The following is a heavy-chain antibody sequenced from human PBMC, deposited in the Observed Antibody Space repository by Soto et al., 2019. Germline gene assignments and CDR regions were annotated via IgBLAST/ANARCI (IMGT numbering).Heavy chain of an antibody. D-gene: IGHD3-3*01. CDR2: INPSGGST. J-gene: IGHJ6*02. CDR3: ARDLEIITIFGVVISYYYYGMDV. CDR1: GYTFTSYY. V-gene: IGHV1-46*01. Sequence: QVQLVQSGAEVKKPGASVKVSCKSSGYTFTSYYMHWVRQAPGQGLEWMGIINPSGGSTSYAQKFQCRVTMTRDTSTSTVYMELSSLRSEDTAVYYCARDLEIITIFGVVISYYYYGMDVWGQGTTVTVSS.